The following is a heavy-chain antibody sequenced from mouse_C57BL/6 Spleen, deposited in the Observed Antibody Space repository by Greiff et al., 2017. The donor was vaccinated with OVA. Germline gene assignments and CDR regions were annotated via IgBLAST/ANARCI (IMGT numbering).Heavy chain of an antibody. Sequence: EVQLVESGGDLVKPGGSLKLSCAASGFTFSSYGMSWVRQTPEKRLEWVATISSGGSYTYYPDSVKGRFTISRDNAKNTLYLQMSSLKSEDTAIYYCSSAPLVSHSYPMDHSGHRTSVTVSS. CDR3: SSAPLVSHSYPMDH. CDR2: ISSGGSYT. J-gene: IGHJ4*01. V-gene: IGHV5-6*01. D-gene: IGHD2-10*02. CDR1: GFTFSSYG.